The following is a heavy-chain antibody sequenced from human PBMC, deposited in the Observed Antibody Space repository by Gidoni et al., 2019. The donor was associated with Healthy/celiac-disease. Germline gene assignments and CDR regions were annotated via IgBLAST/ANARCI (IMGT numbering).Heavy chain of an antibody. CDR3: ARDRGRGYSYGLAYGMDV. Sequence: QVQLQESGPGLVKPSQTLSLTSTVPGGSISSDVYYWSWIRQHPGKGLEWIGYIYYSGSTYYNPSLKSRVTISVDTSKNQFSLKLSSVTAADTAGYYCARDRGRGYSYGLAYGMDVWGQGTTVTVSS. V-gene: IGHV4-31*03. D-gene: IGHD5-18*01. CDR1: GGSISSDVYY. CDR2: IYYSGST. J-gene: IGHJ6*02.